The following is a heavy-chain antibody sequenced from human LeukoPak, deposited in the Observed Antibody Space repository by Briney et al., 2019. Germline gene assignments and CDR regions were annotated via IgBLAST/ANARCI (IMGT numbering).Heavy chain of an antibody. V-gene: IGHV1-46*01. CDR1: GYXVTNYY. D-gene: IGHD2-21*01. Sequence: ASVKVSCKASGYXVTNYYMHWVRQAPGQGLEWMGMINPSISSRTYAQKFQGRVTVTSDTSTSTAYMEVSSLRSEDTAIYYCARSGMWFSTNDWGQGTLVTVSS. CDR3: ARSGMWFSTND. J-gene: IGHJ4*02. CDR2: INPSISSR.